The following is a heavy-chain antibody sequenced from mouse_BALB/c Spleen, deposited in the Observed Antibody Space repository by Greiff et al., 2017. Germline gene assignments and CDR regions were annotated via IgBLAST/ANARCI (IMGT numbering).Heavy chain of an antibody. Sequence: QVTLQASGPELVRPGASVKISCKGSGYTFTDYAMHWVKQSHAKSLEWIGVISTYSGNTNYNQKFKGKATMTVDKSSSTAYMELASLTSEDSAIYYCASLDSIITGGDYWGQGTSVTVSS. CDR1: GYTFTDYA. CDR2: ISTYSGNT. V-gene: IGHV1S137*01. CDR3: ASLDSIITGGDY. D-gene: IGHD1-1*01. J-gene: IGHJ4*01.